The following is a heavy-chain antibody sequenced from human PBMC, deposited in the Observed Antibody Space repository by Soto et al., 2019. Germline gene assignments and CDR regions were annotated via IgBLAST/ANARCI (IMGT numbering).Heavy chain of an antibody. CDR3: ARDRCSDGTCCSASDS. V-gene: IGHV3-48*02. CDR2: ISTTRYTI. J-gene: IGHJ5*01. D-gene: IGHD1-1*01. CDR1: GFSFSTYN. Sequence: GGSLRLSCAASGFSFSTYNMDWLRLAPGKQTVCSRYISTTRYTIYYADSVNGRFHISSDTDRKYMYMEMNSLRDEDTTVYYWARDRCSDGTCCSASDSWGQGTPVTVSS.